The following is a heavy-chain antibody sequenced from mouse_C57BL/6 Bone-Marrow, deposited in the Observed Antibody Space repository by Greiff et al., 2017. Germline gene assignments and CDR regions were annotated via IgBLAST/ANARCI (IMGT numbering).Heavy chain of an antibody. Sequence: EVHLVESGGDLVKPGGSLKLSCAASGFTFSSYGMSWVRQTPDKRLEWVATISSGGSYTYYPDSVKGRFTISRDNAKNTLYLQMSSLKSEDTAMYYCARAGLRRGLFAYWGQGTLVTVSA. D-gene: IGHD2-4*01. CDR2: ISSGGSYT. J-gene: IGHJ3*01. CDR3: ARAGLRRGLFAY. CDR1: GFTFSSYG. V-gene: IGHV5-6*01.